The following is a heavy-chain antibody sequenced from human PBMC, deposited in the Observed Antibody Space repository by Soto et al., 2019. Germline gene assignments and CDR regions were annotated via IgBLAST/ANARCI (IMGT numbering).Heavy chain of an antibody. CDR3: AVRAFSSGWYSFFDY. CDR1: GGSFSGYY. Sequence: QVQLQQWGAGLLKPSSTLSLTCAVYGGSFSGYYWSWIPQPPGKGLEWIGEINHSGSTNDNPSLKSPVTISVDTSKNQFSLKLSSVTAADTAVYYCAVRAFSSGWYSFFDYWGQGTLVTVSS. CDR2: INHSGST. D-gene: IGHD6-19*01. V-gene: IGHV4-34*01. J-gene: IGHJ4*02.